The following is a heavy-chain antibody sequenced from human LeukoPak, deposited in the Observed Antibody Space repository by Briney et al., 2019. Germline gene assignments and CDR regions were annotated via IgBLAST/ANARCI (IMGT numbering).Heavy chain of an antibody. CDR3: ARGLGWQQLGDY. CDR2: ISYDGSNK. V-gene: IGHV3-30-3*01. D-gene: IGHD6-13*01. CDR1: GFTFSPYS. Sequence: GGSLRLSCAASGFTFSPYSMHWVRQAPGKGLEWVAVISYDGSNKYYADSVKGRFTISRDNSKTTLYLQINSLRAEDTAVYYCARGLGWQQLGDYWGQGTLVTVSS. J-gene: IGHJ4*02.